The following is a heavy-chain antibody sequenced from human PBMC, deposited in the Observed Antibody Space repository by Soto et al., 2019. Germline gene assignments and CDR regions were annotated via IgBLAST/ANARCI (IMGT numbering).Heavy chain of an antibody. V-gene: IGHV2-70*11. Sequence: SGPTLVNPTQTLTLTCTFSGFSLSTSGMCVSWIRQPPGKALEWLARIDWDDDKYYSTSLKTRLTISKDTSKNQVVLTMTNMDPVDTATYYCALIVGATFRYGMDVWGQGTTVPVSS. J-gene: IGHJ6*02. CDR3: ALIVGATFRYGMDV. D-gene: IGHD1-26*01. CDR1: GFSLSTSGMC. CDR2: IDWDDDK.